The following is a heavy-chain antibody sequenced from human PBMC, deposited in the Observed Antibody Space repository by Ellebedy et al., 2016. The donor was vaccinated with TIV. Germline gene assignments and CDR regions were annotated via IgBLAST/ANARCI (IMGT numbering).Heavy chain of an antibody. Sequence: PGGSLRLSCPLSGLTIGMSWVRQVPGKGLEWVSPISGDGAMTFYADSVKGRFTISRDNSKNTLFLQLNSLRGEDTAIYYCAKIGVTVLSYFDYWGQGTLVTVST. CDR3: AKIGVTVLSYFDY. CDR1: GLTIG. D-gene: IGHD2-21*02. CDR2: ISGDGAMT. J-gene: IGHJ4*02. V-gene: IGHV3-23*01.